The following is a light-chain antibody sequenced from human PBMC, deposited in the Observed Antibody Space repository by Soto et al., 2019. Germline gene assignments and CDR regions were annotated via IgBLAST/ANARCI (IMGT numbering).Light chain of an antibody. V-gene: IGKV1-39*01. J-gene: IGKJ1*01. CDR3: QLSYSTRWT. Sequence: DIQMTQTPCSLSASVGDRVTITCRASQSISSYLNWYQQKPGKAPKLLIYAASSLQSGVPSRFSGSGSGTDFTLTISSLQPEDFATYYCQLSYSTRWTFGQGTKVEIK. CDR2: AAS. CDR1: QSISSY.